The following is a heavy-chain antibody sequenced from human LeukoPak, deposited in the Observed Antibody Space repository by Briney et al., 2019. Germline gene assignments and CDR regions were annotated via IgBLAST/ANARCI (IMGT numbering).Heavy chain of an antibody. Sequence: PGGSLRLSCAASGFTFSNAWMNWVRQAPGKGLEWVGRIKSKTDGGTTDYAAPVKGRFTISRDDSKNTLYLQMNSLKTEDTAIYYCTRGYCSGGGCSGFHNWFDPWGQGTLVTVSS. CDR1: GFTFSNAW. CDR3: TRGYCSGGGCSGFHNWFDP. CDR2: IKSKTDGGTT. J-gene: IGHJ5*02. V-gene: IGHV3-15*07. D-gene: IGHD2-15*01.